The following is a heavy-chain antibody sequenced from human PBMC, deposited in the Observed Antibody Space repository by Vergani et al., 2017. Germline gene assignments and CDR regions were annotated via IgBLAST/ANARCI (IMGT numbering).Heavy chain of an antibody. V-gene: IGHV3-23*04. CDR3: AKARDPNCKGGNCYSYYYGLDL. J-gene: IGHJ6*02. CDR1: GFTFSSYA. CDR2: ISGSGGNT. D-gene: IGHD2-21*01. Sequence: DVHLAESGGGFFQPGGSLRLSCGASGFTFSSYAMTWVRLAPGKGLQWVSAISGSGGNTFYTDSVKGRFTSSRDNSKDTLYLQMNSLRVEDTAIYYCAKARDPNCKGGNCYSYYYGLDLWGQGTTVTVSS.